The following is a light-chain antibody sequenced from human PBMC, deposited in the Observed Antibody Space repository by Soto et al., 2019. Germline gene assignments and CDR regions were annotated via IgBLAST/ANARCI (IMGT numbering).Light chain of an antibody. CDR2: EAS. CDR3: QQRSNSPPWIT. Sequence: EIVMTQSPATLSVSPGERATLSCRASQSVSSNLAWYQQKPGQAPRLLIYEASSRATGIPDRFSGSGSGTDFTLTISSLEPEDSAVYYCQQRSNSPPWITFGQGTRLEI. CDR1: QSVSSN. V-gene: IGKV3-11*01. J-gene: IGKJ5*01.